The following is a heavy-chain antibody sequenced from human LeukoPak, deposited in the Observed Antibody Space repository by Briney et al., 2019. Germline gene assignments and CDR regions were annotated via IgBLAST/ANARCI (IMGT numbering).Heavy chain of an antibody. D-gene: IGHD5-12*01. CDR3: ARESTFRLLRNVSDI. J-gene: IGHJ3*02. Sequence: ASVKVSCKASGYSFTIFHIHWVRQAPGQGLEWMGMINPSDGGTSYAQKFQGRVTMTSDTFTTTVAMDLSSLRSDDTAVYYCARESTFRLLRNVSDIWGQGTMVTVSS. CDR1: GYSFTIFH. CDR2: INPSDGGT. V-gene: IGHV1-46*01.